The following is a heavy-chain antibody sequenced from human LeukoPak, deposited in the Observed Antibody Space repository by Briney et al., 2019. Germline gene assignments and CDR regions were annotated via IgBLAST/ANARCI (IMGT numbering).Heavy chain of an antibody. CDR1: GGSISSGGYY. CDR3: ARSRGWSYDAFDI. V-gene: IGHV4-31*03. CDR2: IYYSGST. Sequence: RTSETLSLTCTVSGGSISSGGYYWSWIRQHPGKGLEWIGYIYYSGSTYYNPSLKSRVTISVDTSKNQFSLKLSSVTAADTAVYYCARSRGWSYDAFDIWGQGTMVTVSS. J-gene: IGHJ3*02. D-gene: IGHD2-15*01.